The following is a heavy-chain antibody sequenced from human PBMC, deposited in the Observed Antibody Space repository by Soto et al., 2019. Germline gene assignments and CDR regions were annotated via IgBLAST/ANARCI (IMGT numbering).Heavy chain of an antibody. CDR1: GFTFSSYA. Sequence: GGSLRLSCAASGFTFSSYAMNWVRQPPGKGLEWVSGINDRGRSTYYADSVKGRFTISGDNSKNTLSLQMNSLRAEDTAIYYCVHGYYFDSWGQGTLVTVSS. V-gene: IGHV3-23*01. J-gene: IGHJ4*02. CDR3: VHGYYFDS. D-gene: IGHD5-12*01. CDR2: INDRGRST.